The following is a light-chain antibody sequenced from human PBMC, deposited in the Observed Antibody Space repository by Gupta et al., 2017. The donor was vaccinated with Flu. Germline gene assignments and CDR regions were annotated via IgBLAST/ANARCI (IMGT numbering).Light chain of an antibody. CDR3: QHLAKWPLR. CDR2: DAS. Sequence: AWYQQKPGQAPRLLIYDASNRANGIPARFSGRGSGTDFTLTISSLAPEDFAVYYCQHLAKWPLRFGGGTQVEFK. J-gene: IGKJ4*01. V-gene: IGKV3-11*01.